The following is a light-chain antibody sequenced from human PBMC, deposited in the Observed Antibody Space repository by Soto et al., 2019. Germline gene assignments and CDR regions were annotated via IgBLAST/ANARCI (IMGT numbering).Light chain of an antibody. J-gene: IGKJ5*01. Sequence: DIQLPPSPSFLSASVGDRATITCRASRGISSYLAWYQQKPGKAHKLMIYAASTLHTGVTSRFSGSGSGTEFTLTISSLQPDDFATYYCQKANSFPITFGQGTQREIK. CDR3: QKANSFPIT. CDR2: AAS. CDR1: RGISSY. V-gene: IGKV1-9*01.